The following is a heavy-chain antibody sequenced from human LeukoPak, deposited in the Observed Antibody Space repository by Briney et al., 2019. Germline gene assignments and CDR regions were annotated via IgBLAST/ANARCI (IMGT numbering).Heavy chain of an antibody. J-gene: IGHJ4*02. Sequence: PGGSLRLSCAASGFTVSNNYMSWVRQAPGKGLEWVSVIYSGGGTYYADSVKGRFTISRDNSKNTLYLQMNSLSAEDTALYYCAKHRGQYFDYWGQGTLVTVSS. CDR1: GFTVSNNY. CDR3: AKHRGQYFDY. CDR2: IYSGGGT. D-gene: IGHD5-12*01. V-gene: IGHV3-66*04.